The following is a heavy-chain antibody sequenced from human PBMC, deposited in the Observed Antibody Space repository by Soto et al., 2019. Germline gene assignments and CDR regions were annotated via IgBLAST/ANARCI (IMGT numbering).Heavy chain of an antibody. V-gene: IGHV3-7*01. CDR2: IKQDGSEK. Sequence: EVQLVESGGGLVQPGGSLRLSCAASGFTFSSYWMSWVRQAPGKGLEWVANIKQDGSEKYYVDSVKGRFTISRDNAKNSLYLQMNSLRAEDTAVYYCARDQYSGYDNDAFDTWGQGTMVTVSS. J-gene: IGHJ3*02. CDR1: GFTFSSYW. D-gene: IGHD5-12*01. CDR3: ARDQYSGYDNDAFDT.